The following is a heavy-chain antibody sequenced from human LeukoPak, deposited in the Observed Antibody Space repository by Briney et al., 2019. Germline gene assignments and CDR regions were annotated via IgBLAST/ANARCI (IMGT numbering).Heavy chain of an antibody. V-gene: IGHV4-4*07. Sequence: PSETLSLTCTVSGGSISSYYWSWIRQPAGKGLVWIGRIYTSGSTNYNPSLKSRVTMSVDTSKNQFSLKLSSVTAADTAVYYCARDGQWLDTFDYWGQGTLVTVSS. CDR1: GGSISSYY. CDR3: ARDGQWLDTFDY. CDR2: IYTSGST. D-gene: IGHD6-19*01. J-gene: IGHJ4*02.